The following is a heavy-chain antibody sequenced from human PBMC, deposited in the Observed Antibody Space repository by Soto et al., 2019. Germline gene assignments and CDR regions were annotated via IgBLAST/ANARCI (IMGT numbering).Heavy chain of an antibody. J-gene: IGHJ1*01. CDR3: ARDPNGGNPY. CDR2: IWYDGSNK. D-gene: IGHD2-15*01. Sequence: PGGSLRLSCAASGFMFENYAMVWVRQAPGKGLEWVAVIWYDGSNKYYADSVKGRFTISRDNSKNTLYLQMNSLRAEDTAVYYCARDPNGGNPYWGQGTLVTVSS. CDR1: GFMFENYA. V-gene: IGHV3-33*08.